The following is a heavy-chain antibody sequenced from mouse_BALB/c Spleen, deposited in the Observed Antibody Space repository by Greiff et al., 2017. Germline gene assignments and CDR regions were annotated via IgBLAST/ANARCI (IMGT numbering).Heavy chain of an antibody. CDR3: AREGGSSYYAMDY. CDR1: GFSLTGYG. J-gene: IGHJ4*01. Sequence: VKLVESGPGLVAPSQSLSITCTVSGFSLTGYGVNWVRQPPGKGLEWLGMIWGDGSTDYNSALKSRLSISKDNSKSQVFLKMNSLQTDDTARYYCAREGGSSYYAMDYWGQGTSVTVSS. V-gene: IGHV2-6-7*01. CDR2: IWGDGST. D-gene: IGHD1-1*01.